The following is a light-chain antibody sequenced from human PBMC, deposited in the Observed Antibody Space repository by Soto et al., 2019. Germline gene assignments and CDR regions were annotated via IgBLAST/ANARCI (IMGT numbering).Light chain of an antibody. V-gene: IGLV2-14*01. CDR3: SSYTTSITLDV. CDR2: EVS. Sequence: QSALTQPASVSGSPGQSITISCTGTSSDVGGYNYVSWYQQHPGKAPKLMIYEVSNRPSGVSNRFSGSKSGNTASLTISGLQVEDEADYYCSSYTTSITLDVFGTGTKLTVL. CDR1: SSDVGGYNY. J-gene: IGLJ1*01.